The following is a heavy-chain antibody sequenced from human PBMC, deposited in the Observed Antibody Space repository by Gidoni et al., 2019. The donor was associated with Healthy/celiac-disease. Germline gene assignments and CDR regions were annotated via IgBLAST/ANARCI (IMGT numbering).Heavy chain of an antibody. CDR3: ARAGRYCSGGSCSYYFDY. V-gene: IGHV1-69*06. J-gene: IGHJ4*02. CDR2: IIPIFGTA. CDR1: GGTFSSYA. D-gene: IGHD2-15*01. Sequence: QVQLVQSGAEVKKPGSSVKVSCKASGGTFSSYAISWVRQAPGQGLEWMGGIIPIFGTANYAQKFKGRVTITADKSTSTAYMELSSLRSEDTAVYYCARAGRYCSGGSCSYYFDYWGQGTLVTVSS.